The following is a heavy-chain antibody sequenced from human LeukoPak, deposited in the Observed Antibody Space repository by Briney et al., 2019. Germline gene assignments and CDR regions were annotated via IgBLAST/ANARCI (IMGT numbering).Heavy chain of an antibody. CDR3: ARVGDSSGNFDY. Sequence: GESLRLSCAASGFTFSSYWMHWVRQAPGKGLVWVSRISSDGSSTSYADSVKGRFTISRDNAKNTLYLQMNSLRAEDTAVYYCARVGDSSGNFDYWGQGTLVTVSS. J-gene: IGHJ4*02. V-gene: IGHV3-74*01. CDR1: GFTFSSYW. CDR2: ISSDGSST. D-gene: IGHD3-22*01.